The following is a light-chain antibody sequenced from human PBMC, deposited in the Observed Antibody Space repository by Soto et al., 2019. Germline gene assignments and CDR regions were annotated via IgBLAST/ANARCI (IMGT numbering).Light chain of an antibody. CDR2: DAS. Sequence: EIVLTQSPATLSLSPGERATLSCRASQSVSSYLAWYQQKPGQAPRLLIYDASNRATGIPARFSGSGSETDFTLTISSLEPEDFAVYYCQQRRSWPLSFGGGTKVEIK. V-gene: IGKV3-11*01. CDR3: QQRRSWPLS. J-gene: IGKJ4*01. CDR1: QSVSSY.